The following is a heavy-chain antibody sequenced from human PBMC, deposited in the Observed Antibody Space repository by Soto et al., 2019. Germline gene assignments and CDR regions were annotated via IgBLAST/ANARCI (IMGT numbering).Heavy chain of an antibody. J-gene: IGHJ3*02. V-gene: IGHV3-23*01. CDR3: AKVGSHSGSHYDAFDI. CDR1: GFTFISYA. Sequence: EVQLLESGGGLVQPGGSLRLSCAASGFTFISYAMNWVRQAPGKGLEWVSAISGRDSRTYYADSVKGRFTISRDNSKNTLYLQLNSLRAEDTAVYYCAKVGSHSGSHYDAFDIWGQGTMVTVSS. D-gene: IGHD1-26*01. CDR2: ISGRDSRT.